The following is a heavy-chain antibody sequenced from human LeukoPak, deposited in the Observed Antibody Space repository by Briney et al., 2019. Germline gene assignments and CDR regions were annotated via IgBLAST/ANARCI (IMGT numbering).Heavy chain of an antibody. D-gene: IGHD4-17*01. CDR2: IDWEDDK. Sequence: SGPTLVNPTQTLRLTCTFSGFSLTTSGMSVTWIRQPPGKALEWLALIDWEDDKFYSTSLKMRLTISKDTSKNLVVLTMTDMDPVDTATYYCARIPLYGAYLDYWGQGTLVTVS. CDR3: ARIPLYGAYLDY. V-gene: IGHV2-70*01. CDR1: GFSLTTSGMS. J-gene: IGHJ4*02.